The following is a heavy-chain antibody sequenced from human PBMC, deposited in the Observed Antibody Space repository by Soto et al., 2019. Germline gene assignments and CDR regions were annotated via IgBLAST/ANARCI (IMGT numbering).Heavy chain of an antibody. CDR1: GCTFTGYY. CDR2: INHKSGGT. Sequence: VASLQVSCCASGCTFTGYYMHCWLQAPGDGLELMVWINHKSGGTNYERKFQGWVTMTRDTSISTAYMDLSRLRSDDTAVYYCARGYCSSTSCYDHYYYYYGMDVWGQGTTVTVSS. V-gene: IGHV1-2*04. CDR3: ARGYCSSTSCYDHYYYYYGMDV. J-gene: IGHJ6*02. D-gene: IGHD2-2*01.